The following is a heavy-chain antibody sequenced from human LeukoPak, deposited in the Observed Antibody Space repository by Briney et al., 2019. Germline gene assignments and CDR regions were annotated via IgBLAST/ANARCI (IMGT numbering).Heavy chain of an antibody. CDR2: IYYSGST. J-gene: IGHJ4*02. CDR3: AGSSSWYPHY. D-gene: IGHD6-13*01. Sequence: SETLSLTCAVYGGSFSGYYWSWIRQPPGKGLEWIGYIYYSGSTNYNPSLKSRVTISVDTSKNQFSLKLSSVTAADTAVYYCAGSSSWYPHYWGQGTLVTVSS. CDR1: GGSFSGYY. V-gene: IGHV4-59*01.